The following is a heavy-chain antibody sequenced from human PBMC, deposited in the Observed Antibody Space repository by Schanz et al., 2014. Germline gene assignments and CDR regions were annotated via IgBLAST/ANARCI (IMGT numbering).Heavy chain of an antibody. V-gene: IGHV3-33*06. CDR3: AKEDSSGLSYYFDY. J-gene: IGHJ4*02. CDR2: IWYDGTDR. D-gene: IGHD6-19*01. CDR1: GFTFNNYG. Sequence: QVQLVESGGGVVRPGRSLRLSCAASGFTFNNYGMHWVRQAPGKGLEWVAVIWYDGTDRYYADSVKGRFTISRDNSKNTLYLQMNSLRVEDTAVYYCAKEDSSGLSYYFDYWGQGTLVTVSS.